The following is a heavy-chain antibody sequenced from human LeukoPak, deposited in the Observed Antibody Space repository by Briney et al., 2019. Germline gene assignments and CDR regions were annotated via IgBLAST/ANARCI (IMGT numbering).Heavy chain of an antibody. Sequence: SETLSLTCTVSGGSISSYYWSWIRQPPGKGLEWIGYIYYSGSTNYNPSLKSRVTISVDTSQNQFSLKLSSVTAADTAVYYCARDRGYYGSGNYYFDYWGQGTLVTVSS. CDR1: GGSISSYY. CDR2: IYYSGST. V-gene: IGHV4-59*01. D-gene: IGHD3-10*01. J-gene: IGHJ4*02. CDR3: ARDRGYYGSGNYYFDY.